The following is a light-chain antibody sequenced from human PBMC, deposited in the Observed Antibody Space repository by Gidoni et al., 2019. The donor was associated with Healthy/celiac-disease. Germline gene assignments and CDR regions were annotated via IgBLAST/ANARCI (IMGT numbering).Light chain of an antibody. CDR1: QSISSW. Sequence: DIQMPPSPSTLSASVGDRVTITCRASQSISSWLAWYQQKPGKAPKLLIYDASSLESGVPSRVSGSGSGTEFTLTISSLQPDDFATYYCQQYNSYSRTFXXXTKVEIK. V-gene: IGKV1-5*01. CDR2: DAS. CDR3: QQYNSYSRT. J-gene: IGKJ1*01.